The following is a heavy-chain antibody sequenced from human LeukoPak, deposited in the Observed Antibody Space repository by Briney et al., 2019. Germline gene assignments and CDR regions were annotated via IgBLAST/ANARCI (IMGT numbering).Heavy chain of an antibody. J-gene: IGHJ4*02. D-gene: IGHD2-2*01. CDR3: ARRGRRTIDY. Sequence: PSETLSLTCTVSGGSISSSYYWSWIRQPPGKGLEWIGFIYYTGNTNYNPSLKSRVTISVDTSKNQVSLKLRSVTAADTAVYYCARRGRRTIDYWGQGTLVTVSS. CDR1: GGSISSSYY. V-gene: IGHV4-61*01. CDR2: IYYTGNT.